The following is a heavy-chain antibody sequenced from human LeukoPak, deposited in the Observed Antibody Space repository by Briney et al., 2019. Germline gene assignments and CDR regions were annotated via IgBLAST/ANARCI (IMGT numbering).Heavy chain of an antibody. CDR3: ARRSTTMDV. Sequence: SETLSLTCTVSGGSISSYYWSWIRQPPGKGQEWIGYIYTSGSTNYNPSLKSRVTISVDTSKNQFSLKLSSVTAADTAVYYCARRSTTMDVWGKGTTVTVSS. J-gene: IGHJ6*04. D-gene: IGHD1-14*01. CDR1: GGSISSYY. V-gene: IGHV4-4*09. CDR2: IYTSGST.